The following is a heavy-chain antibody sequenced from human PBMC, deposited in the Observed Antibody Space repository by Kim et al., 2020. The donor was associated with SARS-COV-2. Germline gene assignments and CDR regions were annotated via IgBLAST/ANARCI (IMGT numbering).Heavy chain of an antibody. V-gene: IGHV3-33*01. CDR1: GFTFSSAG. CDR2: IWYDASNK. D-gene: IGHD1-26*01. CDR3: VRELGSYYFHY. J-gene: IGHJ4*02. Sequence: GGSLRLSCAASGFTFSSAGMHWVRQAPGKGLEWVAVIWYDASNKYYGDSVKGRFTISRDNSKKTLYLQMNSLRPEDTAVYYCVRELGSYYFHYWGQGTLVTVSS.